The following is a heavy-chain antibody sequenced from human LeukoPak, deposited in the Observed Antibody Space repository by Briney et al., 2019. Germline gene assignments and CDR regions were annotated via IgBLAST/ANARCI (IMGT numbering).Heavy chain of an antibody. CDR1: GGTFSSYA. Sequence: ASVKVSCKASGGTFSSYAISWVRQAPGQGLEWMGGIIPIFGTANYAQKFQGRVTITADESTSTAYMELSSLRSEDTAVYYCVRGLEQLEGGYWGQGTLVTVSS. CDR2: IIPIFGTA. D-gene: IGHD6-6*01. V-gene: IGHV1-69*13. J-gene: IGHJ4*02. CDR3: VRGLEQLEGGY.